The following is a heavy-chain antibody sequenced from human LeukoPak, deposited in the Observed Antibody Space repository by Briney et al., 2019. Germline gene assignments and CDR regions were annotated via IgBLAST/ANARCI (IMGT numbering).Heavy chain of an antibody. D-gene: IGHD5-18*01. CDR1: GFTFSSYG. Sequence: PGRSLRLSCAASGFTFSSYGMYWVRQAPGKGLEWVAVISYHGSNKYYADSVKGRFTISRDNSKNTLYLQMNSLRAEDTAVYYCARDLVDTAMVSPAWFDPWGQGTLVTVSS. J-gene: IGHJ5*02. CDR3: ARDLVDTAMVSPAWFDP. V-gene: IGHV3-30*03. CDR2: ISYHGSNK.